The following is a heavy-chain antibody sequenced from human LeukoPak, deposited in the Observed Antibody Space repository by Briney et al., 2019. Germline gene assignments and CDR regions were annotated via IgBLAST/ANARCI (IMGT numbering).Heavy chain of an antibody. J-gene: IGHJ4*02. Sequence: SETLSLTCTVSGYSISSGYFWGWIRQPAGKGLEWIGRIQSSGSTEYNPSLKSRVAISIDTSKNQFSLKLSSVTAADTAVYYCARGGHSDFDFWGQGTLVTVSS. CDR2: IQSSGST. V-gene: IGHV4-38-2*02. D-gene: IGHD2-21*01. CDR3: ARGGHSDFDF. CDR1: GYSISSGYF.